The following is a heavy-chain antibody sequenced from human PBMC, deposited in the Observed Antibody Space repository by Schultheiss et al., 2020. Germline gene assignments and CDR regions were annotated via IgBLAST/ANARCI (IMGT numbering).Heavy chain of an antibody. J-gene: IGHJ1*01. V-gene: IGHV3-33*05. D-gene: IGHD3-22*01. CDR2: ISYDGSNK. Sequence: GGSLRLSCAASGFTFSSYGMHWVRQAPGKGLEWVAVISYDGSNKYYADSVKGRFTISRDNAKNSLYLQMNSLRDEDTAVYYCAIQNDSSGSEYFQHWGQGTLVTISS. CDR3: AIQNDSSGSEYFQH. CDR1: GFTFSSYG.